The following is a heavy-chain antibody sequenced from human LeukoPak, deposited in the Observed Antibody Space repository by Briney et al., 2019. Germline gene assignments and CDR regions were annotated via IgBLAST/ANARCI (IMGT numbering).Heavy chain of an antibody. CDR1: GYTFTGYY. V-gene: IGHV1-2*02. CDR2: INPNSGGT. D-gene: IGHD3-3*01. CDR3: ARDEINVGYYDFWSGSPFAGYYGMDV. J-gene: IGHJ6*02. Sequence: GESLKISCKGSGYTFTGYYMHWVRQAPGQGLEWMGWINPNSGGTNYAQKFQGRVTMTRDTSISTAYMELSRLRSDDTAVYYCARDEINVGYYDFWSGSPFAGYYGMDVWGQGTTVTVSS.